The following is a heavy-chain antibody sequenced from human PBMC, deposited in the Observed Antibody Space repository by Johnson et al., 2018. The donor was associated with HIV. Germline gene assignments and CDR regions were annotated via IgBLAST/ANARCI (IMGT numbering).Heavy chain of an antibody. CDR3: AKACNCVGGTGDGDFDV. V-gene: IGHV3-66*01. CDR2: IYSGGST. D-gene: IGHD2-21*01. CDR1: GFIFSSNY. J-gene: IGHJ3*01. Sequence: VQLVESGGGLVQPGGSLRLSCVASGFIFSSNYMSWVRQAPGKGLEWVSVIYSGGSTYYADSVKGRFTSSRDNSKSTLYLQMNSLRAEDTAKYYCAKACNCVGGTGDGDFDVWGQGTVVTVSS.